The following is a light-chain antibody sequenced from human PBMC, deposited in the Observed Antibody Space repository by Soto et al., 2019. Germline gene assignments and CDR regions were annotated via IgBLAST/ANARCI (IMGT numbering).Light chain of an antibody. J-gene: IGLJ1*01. CDR3: SSYTRGNPSHV. Sequence: QSALTQPPSASGSPGQSVTISCTRTSSDVGGYDYVSWYQQHPGKAPKLMIYEVTIRPSGVSDRFSGSKSGNTASLTVSGLQAEHEADNYCSSYTRGNPSHVFGTATKATVL. CDR1: SSDVGGYDY. CDR2: EVT. V-gene: IGLV2-8*01.